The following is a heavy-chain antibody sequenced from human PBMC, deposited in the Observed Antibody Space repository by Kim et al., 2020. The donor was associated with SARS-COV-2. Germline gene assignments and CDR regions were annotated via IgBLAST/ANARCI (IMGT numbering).Heavy chain of an antibody. J-gene: IGHJ4*02. CDR3: ARHSREGSGSGSCGTIDY. CDR1: GGSISSSSYY. Sequence: SETLSLTCTVSGGSISSSSYYWGWIRQPPGKGLEWVGRIYYSGSTYYNPSLKSRVTISVDTSKNQFSLKLSSVTAADTAVYYCARHSREGSGSGSCGTIDYWGQGTLVTVSS. D-gene: IGHD3-10*01. V-gene: IGHV4-39*01. CDR2: IYYSGST.